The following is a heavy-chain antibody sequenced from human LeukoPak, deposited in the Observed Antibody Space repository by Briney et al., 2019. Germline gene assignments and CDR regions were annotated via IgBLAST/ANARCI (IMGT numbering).Heavy chain of an antibody. V-gene: IGHV4-38-2*02. CDR3: AREIVARAFDI. CDR2: IYHSGST. J-gene: IGHJ3*02. D-gene: IGHD3-22*01. CDR1: GYSISSGYY. Sequence: SETLSLTCAVSGYSISSGYYWGWIRQPPGKGLEWIGSIYHSGSTYYNSSLKSRVTISVDTSKNQFSLKLSSVTAAHTAVYYCAREIVARAFDIWGQGTMVTVSS.